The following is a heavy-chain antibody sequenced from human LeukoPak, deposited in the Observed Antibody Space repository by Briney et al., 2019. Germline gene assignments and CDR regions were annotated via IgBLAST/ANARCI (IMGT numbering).Heavy chain of an antibody. CDR3: ARESPRTRQVWQLLFDGSYGAYYYYGMDV. D-gene: IGHD2-15*01. Sequence: ASVKVSCKASGYTFTSYDINWVRQATGQGLEWMGWMNPNSGNTGYAQKFQGRVTMTRNTSISTAYMELSSLRSEDTAVYYCARESPRTRQVWQLLFDGSYGAYYYYGMDVWGQGTTVTVSS. V-gene: IGHV1-8*01. CDR2: MNPNSGNT. CDR1: GYTFTSYD. J-gene: IGHJ6*02.